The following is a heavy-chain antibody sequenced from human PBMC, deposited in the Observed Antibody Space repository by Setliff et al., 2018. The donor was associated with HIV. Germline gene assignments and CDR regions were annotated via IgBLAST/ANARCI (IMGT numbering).Heavy chain of an antibody. CDR2: INPSGGGT. CDR1: GYTFTSYY. CDR3: ARGGSPWVRGVKEGYFDY. D-gene: IGHD3-10*01. V-gene: IGHV1-46*01. Sequence: ASVKVSCKASGYTFTSYYMHWVRQAPGRGLEWMGIINPSGGGTSNAQKFQGRITLPRDTSTNTVYMELRSLRSEDTAVYYCARGGSPWVRGVKEGYFDYRGQGTLSPSPQ. J-gene: IGHJ4*02.